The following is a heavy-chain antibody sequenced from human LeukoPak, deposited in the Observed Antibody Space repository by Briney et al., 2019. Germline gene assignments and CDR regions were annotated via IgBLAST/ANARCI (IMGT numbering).Heavy chain of an antibody. Sequence: PSETLSLTCTVSGGSISSYYWSWIRQPPGKGLEWIGYIYHSGSTYYNPSLKSRVTISVDRSKNQFSLKLSSVTAADTAVYYCARSSDYYGSGSYIDWGQGTLVTVSS. V-gene: IGHV4-59*12. CDR2: IYHSGST. CDR1: GGSISSYY. D-gene: IGHD3-10*01. J-gene: IGHJ4*02. CDR3: ARSSDYYGSGSYID.